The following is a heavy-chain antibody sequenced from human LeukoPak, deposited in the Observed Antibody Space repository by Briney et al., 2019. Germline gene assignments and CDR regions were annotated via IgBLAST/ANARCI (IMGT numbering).Heavy chain of an antibody. CDR1: GYSFTSYG. CDR2: ISAYNGNT. D-gene: IGHD6-13*01. CDR3: ARDWHYSSSWYAAFDI. Sequence: ASVKVSCKASGYSFTSYGISWVRQAPGQGLEWMGWISAYNGNTNYAQKLQGRVTMTTDTSTSTAYMELRSLRSDNTAVYYCARDWHYSSSWYAAFDIWGQGTMVTVSS. J-gene: IGHJ3*02. V-gene: IGHV1-18*01.